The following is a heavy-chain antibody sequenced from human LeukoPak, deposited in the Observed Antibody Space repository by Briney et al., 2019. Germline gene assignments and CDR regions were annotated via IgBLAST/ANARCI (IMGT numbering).Heavy chain of an antibody. Sequence: SQTLSLTCAVSGGSISSGGYSWSWIRQPPGKGLEWIGYIYHSGSTYYNPSLKSRVTISVDTPKNQFSLKLSSVTAADTAVYYCARTPASSGYYYVPRLYYYGMDVWGQGTTVTVSS. CDR3: ARTPASSGYYYVPRLYYYGMDV. CDR1: GGSISSGGYS. D-gene: IGHD3-22*01. J-gene: IGHJ6*02. CDR2: IYHSGST. V-gene: IGHV4-30-2*01.